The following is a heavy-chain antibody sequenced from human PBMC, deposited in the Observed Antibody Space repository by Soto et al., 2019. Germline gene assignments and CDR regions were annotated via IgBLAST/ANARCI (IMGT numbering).Heavy chain of an antibody. D-gene: IGHD4-17*01. CDR3: ARRYGGAFDI. V-gene: IGHV4-59*01. CDR2: IYYSGGT. CDR1: GGSLRNYY. J-gene: IGHJ3*02. Sequence: SEPLSLTCTFSGGSLRNYYWMWIRQLPGKGLEWMGYIYYSGGTNYNPSLQSRVTMSVDTPKNQFSLKLTSVTAADTAVYYCARRYGGAFDIWGQGTMVT.